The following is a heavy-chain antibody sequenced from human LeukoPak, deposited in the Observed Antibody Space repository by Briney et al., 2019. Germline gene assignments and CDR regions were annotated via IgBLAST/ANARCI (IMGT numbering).Heavy chain of an antibody. J-gene: IGHJ4*02. D-gene: IGHD1-1*01. V-gene: IGHV4-59*01. Sequence: ASETLSLTCTVSGNSISSFFWSWIRQPPGKGLEWIGSMHYSGDSKYNPSLRSRVSLSIETSKQQFSLRLSSVTAADTAVYYCARDLELERNRWNYFESWGQGALVTVSS. CDR2: MHYSGDS. CDR1: GNSISSFF. CDR3: ARDLELERNRWNYFES.